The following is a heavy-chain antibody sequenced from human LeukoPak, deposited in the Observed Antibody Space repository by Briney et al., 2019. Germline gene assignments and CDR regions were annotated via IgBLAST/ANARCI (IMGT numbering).Heavy chain of an antibody. D-gene: IGHD6-19*01. CDR2: INPDSGVT. Sequence: ASVKVSCTASGYTFTGSYIHWVRQAPGQGLEWMGWINPDSGVTKYAQNFQGRVTMTRDTSISTASMEMRSLKSDDTAVYYSARDFGSSSAWYEFDYWGQGTLVTVSS. J-gene: IGHJ4*02. CDR3: ARDFGSSSAWYEFDY. V-gene: IGHV1-2*02. CDR1: GYTFTGSY.